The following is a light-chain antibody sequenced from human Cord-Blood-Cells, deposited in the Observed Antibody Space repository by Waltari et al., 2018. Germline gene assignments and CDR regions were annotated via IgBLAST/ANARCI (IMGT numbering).Light chain of an antibody. V-gene: IGLV3-19*01. CDR1: SLRSYY. CDR3: NSRDSSGKR. CDR2: GKN. Sequence: SSELTQDPAVSVALGLTVRITCQGDSLRSYYASWYQQKPGQAPVLVIYGKNNRPSGIPDRFSGSSSGNTASLTITGAQAEDEADYYCNSRDSSGKRFGGGTKLTVL. J-gene: IGLJ2*01.